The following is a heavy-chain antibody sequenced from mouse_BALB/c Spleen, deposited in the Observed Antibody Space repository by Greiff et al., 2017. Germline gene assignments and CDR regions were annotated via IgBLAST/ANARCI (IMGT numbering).Heavy chain of an antibody. J-gene: IGHJ4*01. CDR2: ISSGSSTI. D-gene: IGHD2-3*01. Sequence: EVHLVGAGGGLVQPGGSRELSCAASGFTFSSFGMHRVRQAPEKGLEWVAYISSGSSTIYYADTVKGRFTISRDNPKNTLFLQMTSLRSEDTAMYYCARNGYSYYAMDYWGQGTSVTVSS. CDR1: GFTFSSFG. V-gene: IGHV5-17*02. CDR3: ARNGYSYYAMDY.